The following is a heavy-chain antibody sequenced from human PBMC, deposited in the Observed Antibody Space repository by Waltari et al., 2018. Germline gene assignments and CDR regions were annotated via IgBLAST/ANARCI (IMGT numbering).Heavy chain of an antibody. J-gene: IGHJ4*02. CDR2: LYHSGGT. CDR1: GYSISSGYY. CDR3: ARYLGIHRYFDY. V-gene: IGHV4-38-2*01. D-gene: IGHD3-16*01. Sequence: QVQLQESGPGLVKPSETLSLTCAGSGYSISSGYYGGSILQPPGKGLEWIGSLYHSGGTYYNPSLTSRVTISVDTSKNQFSLKLSSVTAADTAVYYCARYLGIHRYFDYWGQGTLVTVSS.